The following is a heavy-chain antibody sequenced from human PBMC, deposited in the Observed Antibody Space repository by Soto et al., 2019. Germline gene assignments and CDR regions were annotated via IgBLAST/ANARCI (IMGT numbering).Heavy chain of an antibody. CDR3: ARPRMTTTTRYHGMDV. Sequence: QVQLVESGGGVVQPGGSLRLSCSASGFTFSRYAMHWVRQAPGEGLDWVAVVSFDGSNEYYAESVRGRFTISRDTSKNTLYLPMNSLRPEDTAVYFCARPRMTTTTRYHGMDVWGRGTTVTVSS. D-gene: IGHD4-17*01. V-gene: IGHV3-30-3*01. CDR1: GFTFSRYA. CDR2: VSFDGSNE. J-gene: IGHJ6*02.